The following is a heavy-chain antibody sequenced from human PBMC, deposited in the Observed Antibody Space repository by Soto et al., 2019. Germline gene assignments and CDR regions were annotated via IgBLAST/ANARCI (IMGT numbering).Heavy chain of an antibody. CDR1: GGSFSGYY. V-gene: IGHV4-34*01. D-gene: IGHD3-3*01. J-gene: IGHJ4*02. CDR3: ARAWYYDFWSGYLFDY. Sequence: SETLSLTCAVYGGSFSGYYWSWIRQPPGKGLEWIGEINHSGSTNYNPSLKSRVTISVDTSKNQFSLKLSSVTAADTAVYYCARAWYYDFWSGYLFDYWGQGTMVTVYS. CDR2: INHSGST.